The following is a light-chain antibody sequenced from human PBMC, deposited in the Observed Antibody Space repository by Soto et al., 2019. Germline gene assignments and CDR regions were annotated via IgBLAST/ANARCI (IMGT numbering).Light chain of an antibody. CDR1: SSDVGGYNY. J-gene: IGLJ1*01. V-gene: IGLV2-14*01. CDR2: EVS. CDR3: SSYTSSNTLYV. Sequence: ALTQPASVSGSPGQSITISCTGTSSDVGGYNYVSWYQQHPGKAPKLMIYEVSNRPSGVSNRFSGSKSGNTASLTISGLQAEDEADYYCSSYTSSNTLYVFATGTKVTVL.